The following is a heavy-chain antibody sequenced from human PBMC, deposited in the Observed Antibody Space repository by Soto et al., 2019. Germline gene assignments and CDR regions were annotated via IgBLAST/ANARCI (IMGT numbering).Heavy chain of an antibody. J-gene: IGHJ1*01. CDR3: AREVRYCSGGSCGYFQH. D-gene: IGHD2-15*01. V-gene: IGHV3-33*01. CDR2: IWYDGSNK. CDR1: GFTFSSYG. Sequence: GGSLRLSCAASGFTFSSYGMHWVRQAPGKGLEWVAVIWYDGSNKYYADSVKGRFTISRDNSKNTLYLQMNSLRAEDTAVYYCAREVRYCSGGSCGYFQHWGQGTLVTVSS.